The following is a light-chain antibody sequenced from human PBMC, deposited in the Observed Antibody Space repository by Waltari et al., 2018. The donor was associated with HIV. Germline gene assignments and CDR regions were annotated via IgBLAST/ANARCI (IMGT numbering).Light chain of an antibody. CDR2: EVG. Sequence: QSALTQPASVSGSPGHSLTIPCSGLPGDSRVSTFVSWYHQHPGKAPKLLIYEVGLRPSGVSSRFSASRFGNTASLTIFGLQAEDEAHYYCSSYTTTPSIIFGGGTKLTVL. V-gene: IGLV2-14*03. CDR1: PGDSRVSTF. J-gene: IGLJ2*01. CDR3: SSYTTTPSII.